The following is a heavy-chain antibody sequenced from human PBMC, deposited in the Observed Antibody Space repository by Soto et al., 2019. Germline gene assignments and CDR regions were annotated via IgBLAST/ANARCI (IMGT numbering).Heavy chain of an antibody. J-gene: IGHJ6*02. D-gene: IGHD2-8*01. CDR2: ISGSADST. V-gene: IGHV3-23*01. CDR1: GFSFSSFA. Sequence: EVQLLESGGGFIHPGGSLRLSCAASGFSFSSFAMNWVRQAPGKGLEWVSNISGSADSTFYADSVKGRFTISRDNSKSTLDLQINSLRAEDTAVYYCAKTMGSMTYAISVYGMDVWGQGTTVTVSS. CDR3: AKTMGSMTYAISVYGMDV.